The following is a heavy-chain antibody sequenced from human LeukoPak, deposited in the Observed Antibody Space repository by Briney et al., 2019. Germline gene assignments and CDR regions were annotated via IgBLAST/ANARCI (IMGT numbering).Heavy chain of an antibody. D-gene: IGHD6-19*01. CDR1: GYTFTSYA. V-gene: IGHV1-3*01. CDR2: INAGNGNT. Sequence: ASVKVSCKASGYTFTSYAMHWVRQAPGQRLEWMGWINAGNGNTKYSQKFQGRVTITRDTSASTAYMELSSLRSEDTAVYYCARGSIAVAGMFYYGMDVWGQGTTVTVSS. J-gene: IGHJ6*02. CDR3: ARGSIAVAGMFYYGMDV.